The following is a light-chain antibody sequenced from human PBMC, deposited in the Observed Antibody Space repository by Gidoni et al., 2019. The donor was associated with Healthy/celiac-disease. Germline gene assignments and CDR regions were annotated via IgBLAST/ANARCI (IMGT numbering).Light chain of an antibody. Sequence: IQTTQSPSTLSASVGDIVTITCRASQSISIWLAWYQQKPGKAHKLLNYKASSLESGVPSRFSGSGSGTDFTITISSLQHDDFATYYCQQYNSYSTFGQGTKLEIK. CDR3: QQYNSYST. CDR1: QSISIW. CDR2: KAS. V-gene: IGKV1-5*03. J-gene: IGKJ2*01.